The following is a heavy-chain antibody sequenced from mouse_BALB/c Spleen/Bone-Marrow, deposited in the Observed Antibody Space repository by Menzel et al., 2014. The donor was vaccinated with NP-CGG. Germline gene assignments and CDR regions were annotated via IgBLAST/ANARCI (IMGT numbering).Heavy chain of an antibody. CDR3: GRSVYGSFDS. D-gene: IGHD2-1*01. CDR2: INPYNSDA. V-gene: IGHV1-37*01. J-gene: IGHJ2*01. Sequence: EVKLVESGPELVKPGTSVKISCKASGYSFTGYLMNWVKQGHGKRLEWIGRINPYNSDAFYNPKFKGKATLTVDKPSSTARMDLLSLTSEDSAVYYCGRSVYGSFDSWCQGATLTVPS. CDR1: GYSFTGYL.